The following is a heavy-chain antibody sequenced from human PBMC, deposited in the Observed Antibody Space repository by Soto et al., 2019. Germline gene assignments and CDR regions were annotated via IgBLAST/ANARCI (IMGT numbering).Heavy chain of an antibody. Sequence: SETLSLTCAVYGGSFSGYYWSWIRQPPGKGLEWIGEINHSGSTNYNPSLKSRVTISVDTSKNQFSLKLSSVTAADTAVYYCARLGVIYWSGYYYYYYGMDVWGQGATVTVSS. CDR3: ARLGVIYWSGYYYYYYGMDV. CDR1: GGSFSGYY. CDR2: INHSGST. D-gene: IGHD2-8*02. J-gene: IGHJ6*02. V-gene: IGHV4-34*01.